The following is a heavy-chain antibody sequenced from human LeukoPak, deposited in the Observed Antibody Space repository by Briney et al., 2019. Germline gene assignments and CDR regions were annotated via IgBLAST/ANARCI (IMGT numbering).Heavy chain of an antibody. J-gene: IGHJ3*02. V-gene: IGHV3-48*03. CDR2: ISGSATTI. CDR3: ARGDYGDYAHAFDI. D-gene: IGHD4-17*01. Sequence: GGSLRLSCAASGFTFSYYEMNWVRQAPGKGLEWVSYISGSATTIYYADSVKGRFTISRDNAKNSLYLQMNSLRAEDTAVYYCARGDYGDYAHAFDICGQGTMVTVSS. CDR1: GFTFSYYE.